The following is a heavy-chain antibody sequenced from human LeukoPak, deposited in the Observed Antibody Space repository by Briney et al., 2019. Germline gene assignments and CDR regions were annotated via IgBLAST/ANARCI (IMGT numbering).Heavy chain of an antibody. CDR3: AKDRSGGGDYYFGMDV. D-gene: IGHD6-19*01. Sequence: GGSLRLSCAASGFTFTNYAMIWVRQAPGRRLEWVSAIRSGGDGTLYADSVKGRFTISRDNSKNTLYLQMNSLRAEDTAVYYCAKDRSGGGDYYFGMDVWGPGTTVTVSS. V-gene: IGHV3-23*01. CDR1: GFTFTNYA. CDR2: IRSGGDGT. J-gene: IGHJ6*02.